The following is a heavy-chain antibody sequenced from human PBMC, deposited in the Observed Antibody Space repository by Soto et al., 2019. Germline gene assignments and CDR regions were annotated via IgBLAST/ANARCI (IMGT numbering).Heavy chain of an antibody. D-gene: IGHD1-1*01. CDR1: GFTLSTYA. Sequence: QVQLVESGGGVVQPGRSLRLSCAASGFTLSTYAMHWVRQAPGKGLEWVAFISYDGSNKYYADSVRARFSISRDNSKNTLYLQMNSLRAEDTAVYYCARGNRGLERRCGMDVWGQGTTVTVSS. V-gene: IGHV3-30-3*01. J-gene: IGHJ6*02. CDR2: ISYDGSNK. CDR3: ARGNRGLERRCGMDV.